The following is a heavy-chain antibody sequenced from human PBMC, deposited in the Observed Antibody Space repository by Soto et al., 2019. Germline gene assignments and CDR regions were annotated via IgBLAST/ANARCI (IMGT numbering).Heavy chain of an antibody. Sequence: SETLSLTCTVSGGSISSYYWSWIRQPPGKGLEWIGYIYYSGSTNYNPSLKSRVTISVDTSKNQFSLKLSSVTAADTAVYYCARHRDYYYYMDVWGKGTTVTVSS. CDR1: GGSISSYY. V-gene: IGHV4-59*08. J-gene: IGHJ6*03. CDR2: IYYSGST. CDR3: ARHRDYYYYMDV.